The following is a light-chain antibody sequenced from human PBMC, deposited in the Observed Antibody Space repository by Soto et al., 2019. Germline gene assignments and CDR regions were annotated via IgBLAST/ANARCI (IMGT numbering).Light chain of an antibody. CDR3: QHYGYSQWT. Sequence: TQSPGTMSLSPGERATLSCRASQTGSNSYLAWYQHKSGQAPRLLIYGVYTRASGIPDRFSGSGSGTEFTLTIIRLEPEDSAVYFCQHYGYSQWTFGQGTKVDIK. CDR1: QTGSNSY. V-gene: IGKV3-20*01. CDR2: GVY. J-gene: IGKJ1*01.